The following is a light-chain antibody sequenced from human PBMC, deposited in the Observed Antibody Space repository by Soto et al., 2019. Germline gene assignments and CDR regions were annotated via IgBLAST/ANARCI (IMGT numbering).Light chain of an antibody. CDR3: QNYNSAPYT. CDR2: AAF. CDR1: QGIRNS. V-gene: IGKV1-27*01. Sequence: DIQMTQSPSSLSASVGDRVTITCRASQGIRNSLAWYQQKPGKVPKLLISAAFTLQSGVQSRFSGSGSGTDFTLTISSLQPEDVATYYCQNYNSAPYTFGPGTKVDIK. J-gene: IGKJ3*01.